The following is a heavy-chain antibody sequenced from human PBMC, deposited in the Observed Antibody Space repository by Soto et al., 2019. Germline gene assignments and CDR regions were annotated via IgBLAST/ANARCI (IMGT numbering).Heavy chain of an antibody. Sequence: ASVKVSCKASGYTFTGYYMHWVRQAPGQGLEWMGWINPNSGGTNYAQKFQGWVTMTRDTSISTAYMELSRLRSDDTAVYYCARDYPPLITGTREGHYFDYWGQGTLVTVSS. D-gene: IGHD1-7*01. CDR3: ARDYPPLITGTREGHYFDY. CDR1: GYTFTGYY. V-gene: IGHV1-2*04. CDR2: INPNSGGT. J-gene: IGHJ4*02.